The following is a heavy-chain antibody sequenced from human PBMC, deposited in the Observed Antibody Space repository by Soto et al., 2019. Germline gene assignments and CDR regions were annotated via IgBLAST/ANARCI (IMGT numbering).Heavy chain of an antibody. CDR2: RYYRSKWYN. V-gene: IGHV6-1*01. CDR3: ARDRGGENWFDP. J-gene: IGHJ5*02. Sequence: SQTLSLTCAISRDTVSSNSAAWNWIRQSPSRGLEWRGRRYYRSKWYNDYAVSVKSRITINPDTSKNQFSLQLNSVTPEDTAVYYCARDRGGENWFDPWGQGTLVTVSS. D-gene: IGHD3-10*01. CDR1: RDTVSSNSAA.